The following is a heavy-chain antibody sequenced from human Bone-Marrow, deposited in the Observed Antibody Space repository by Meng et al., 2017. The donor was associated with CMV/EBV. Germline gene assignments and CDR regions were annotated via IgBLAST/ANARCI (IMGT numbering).Heavy chain of an antibody. CDR3: ARGNLVLPYCSDGSGYYFDY. V-gene: IGHV4-34*01. CDR2: ITHSERA. D-gene: IGHD2-15*01. CDR1: GGSFSGHY. J-gene: IGHJ4*02. Sequence: LRLSCAVSGGSFSGHYWTWIRQSPGRGLEWIDEITHSERAKYNPSLKSRLSLSVDTSRNQLSLRLTSVTAADTAVYVCARGNLVLPYCSDGSGYYFDYWGQGTVVTVSS.